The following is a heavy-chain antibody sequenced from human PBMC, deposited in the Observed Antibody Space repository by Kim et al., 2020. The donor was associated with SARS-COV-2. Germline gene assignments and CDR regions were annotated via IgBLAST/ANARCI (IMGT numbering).Heavy chain of an antibody. CDR3: AKLRSWDGNGYFDH. V-gene: IGHV3-23*05. CDR1: GFTFGAYG. CDR2: IFGSGHTT. J-gene: IGHJ4*02. Sequence: GGSLRLSCAASGFTFGAYGMSWVRQAPGKGLEWVSLIFGSGHTTYYADSVKGRFTISRDNSKNTLNLQMNSLRAADTAVYFCAKLRSWDGNGYFDHWGQG. D-gene: IGHD1-26*01.